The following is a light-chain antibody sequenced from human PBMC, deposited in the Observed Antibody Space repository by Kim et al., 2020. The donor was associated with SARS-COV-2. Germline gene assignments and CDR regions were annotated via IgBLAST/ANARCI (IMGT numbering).Light chain of an antibody. CDR1: SLRKYY. V-gene: IGLV3-19*01. CDR3: NSRDSSGNHLV. CDR2: GKN. J-gene: IGLJ2*01. Sequence: VQTVRITCQGDSLRKYYASWYQQKPGQAPVLVIYGKNNRPSGIPDRFSGSSSGNTASLTITGAQAEDEADYYCNSRDSSGNHLVFGGGTQLTVL.